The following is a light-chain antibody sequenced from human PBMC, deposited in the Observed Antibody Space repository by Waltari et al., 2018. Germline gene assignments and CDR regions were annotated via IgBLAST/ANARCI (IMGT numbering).Light chain of an antibody. V-gene: IGKV1-39*01. CDR1: ETIRIY. CDR2: TAS. Sequence: DIQMTQSPSPLSASVGDRVTITCRASETIRIYLNWYQQKPGKAPKLLINTASRLQSGVPSRFSGSGSGTDFTLTISTLQHEDFATYYCQQSYSIPLTFGGGTKVEIK. CDR3: QQSYSIPLT. J-gene: IGKJ4*01.